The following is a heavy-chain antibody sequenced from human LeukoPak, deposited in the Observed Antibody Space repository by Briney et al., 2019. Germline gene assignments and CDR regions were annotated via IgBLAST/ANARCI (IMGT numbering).Heavy chain of an antibody. V-gene: IGHV1-24*01. J-gene: IGHJ5*01. CDR1: GYSLSELS. CDR2: FDPGDDET. CDR3: ATEKDLLLDS. Sequence: ASVKVSCKVSGYSLSELSTHWVRQAPGQGLEWMGGFDPGDDETIYAQKFQGRVTMTEDTSTDTAYLEPSSLRSEDTAVYFCATEKDLLLDSWGQGTPVTVSS. D-gene: IGHD1-26*01.